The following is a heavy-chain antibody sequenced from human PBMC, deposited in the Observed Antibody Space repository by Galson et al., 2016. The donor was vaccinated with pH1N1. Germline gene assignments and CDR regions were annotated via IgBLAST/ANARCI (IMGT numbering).Heavy chain of an antibody. Sequence: CAISGDSVSSNSAAWNWIRQSPSRGLEWLGRTYYRSKWYNDYAVSVKSRITINPDTSKNSVYLQMNSLRVEDTAVYYCVRAVGGSESKWGQGTLVTVSS. CDR1: GDSVSSNSAA. J-gene: IGHJ4*02. CDR3: VRAVGGSESK. CDR2: TYYRSKWYN. D-gene: IGHD3-10*01. V-gene: IGHV6-1*01.